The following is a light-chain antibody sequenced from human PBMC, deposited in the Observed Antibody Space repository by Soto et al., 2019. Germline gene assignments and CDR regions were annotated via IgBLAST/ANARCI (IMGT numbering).Light chain of an antibody. Sequence: ILMTQSPATLSVSPGERATLSCRASQSVSNNLAWYQQKPGHAPRLLIYDASTSATGSPARFSGSGSGTAFTLTISGLQSEDFAVYYCQQYNIWPPWTFGQGTKVEVK. V-gene: IGKV3-15*01. CDR2: DAS. CDR3: QQYNIWPPWT. J-gene: IGKJ1*01. CDR1: QSVSNN.